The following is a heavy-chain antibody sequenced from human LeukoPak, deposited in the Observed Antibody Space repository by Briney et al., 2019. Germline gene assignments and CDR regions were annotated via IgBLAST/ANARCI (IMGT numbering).Heavy chain of an antibody. CDR1: GFTFSSYG. Sequence: GGSLRLSCAASGFTFSSYGMHWVRQAPGKGLEWVAVIWYDGSNKYYADSVKGRFTISRDNSKNTLYLQMNSLRAEDTAVYYCAEDRSITMINLLDYWGQGTLVTVSS. V-gene: IGHV3-33*06. CDR2: IWYDGSNK. J-gene: IGHJ4*02. D-gene: IGHD3-22*01. CDR3: AEDRSITMINLLDY.